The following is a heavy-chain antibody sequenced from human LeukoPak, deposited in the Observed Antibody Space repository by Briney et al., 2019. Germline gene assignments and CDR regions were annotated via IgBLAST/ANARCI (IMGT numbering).Heavy chain of an antibody. V-gene: IGHV3-21*01. Sequence: PGGSLGLSCAASGFTFSSYSMNWVRQAPGKGLEWVSSISSSSSYIYYADSVKGRFTISRDNAKNSLYLQMNSLRAEDTAVYYCARGIVGATRYYYYYMDVWGKGTTVTVSS. CDR3: ARGIVGATRYYYYYMDV. CDR2: ISSSSSYI. CDR1: GFTFSSYS. D-gene: IGHD1-26*01. J-gene: IGHJ6*03.